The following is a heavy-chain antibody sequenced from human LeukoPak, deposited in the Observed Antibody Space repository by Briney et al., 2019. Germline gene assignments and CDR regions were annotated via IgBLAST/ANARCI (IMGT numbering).Heavy chain of an antibody. CDR3: ARGRYSQGHGFYFDY. D-gene: IGHD5-18*01. CDR1: GGSFSGYY. Sequence: SSETLSLTCAVYGGSFSGYYWSWIRQPPGKGLGWIGEINHSGSTNYNPSLKSRVTISVDTSKNQFSLKLSSVTAADTAVYYCARGRYSQGHGFYFDYWGQGTLVTVSS. J-gene: IGHJ4*02. V-gene: IGHV4-34*01. CDR2: INHSGST.